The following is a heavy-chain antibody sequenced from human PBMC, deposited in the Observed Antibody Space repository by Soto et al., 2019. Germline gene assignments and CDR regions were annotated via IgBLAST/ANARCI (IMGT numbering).Heavy chain of an antibody. CDR3: ARGRYSIAGIDY. J-gene: IGHJ4*02. CDR2: IYYSGST. CDR1: GGSVSSGSYY. V-gene: IGHV4-61*01. D-gene: IGHD6-13*01. Sequence: QVQLQESGPGLVKPSETLSLTCTVSGGSVSSGSYYWSWIRQPPGKGLEWIGYIYYSGSTNYNPSLKSRVTISVDTSKNQFSLKLSSVTAADTAVYYCARGRYSIAGIDYWGQGTLVTVSS.